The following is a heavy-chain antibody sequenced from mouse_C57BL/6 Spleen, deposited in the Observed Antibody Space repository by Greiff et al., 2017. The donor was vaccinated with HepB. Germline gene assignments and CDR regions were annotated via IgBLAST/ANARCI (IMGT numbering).Heavy chain of an antibody. CDR2: ISDGGSYT. D-gene: IGHD1-1*01. CDR3: ARDYYGSHYAMDY. V-gene: IGHV5-4*01. J-gene: IGHJ4*01. Sequence: EVHLVESGGGLVKPGGSLKLSCAASGFTFSSYAMSWVRQTPEKRLEWVATISDGGSYTYYTDNVKGRFTISRDNAKNNLYLQMSHLKSEDTAMYYCARDYYGSHYAMDYWGQGTSVTVSS. CDR1: GFTFSSYA.